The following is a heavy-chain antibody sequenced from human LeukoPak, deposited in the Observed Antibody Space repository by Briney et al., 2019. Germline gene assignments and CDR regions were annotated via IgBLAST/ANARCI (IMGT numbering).Heavy chain of an antibody. CDR2: FDPEDGET. CDR3: ATRSPVMPPEAFDI. CDR1: GYTHTELS. V-gene: IGHV1-24*01. Sequence: ASVKVSCKVSGYTHTELSMHWVRQAPGKGLEWMGGFDPEDGETIYAQKFQGRVTMTEDTSTDTAYMELSSLRSEDTAVYYCATRSPVMPPEAFDIWGQGTMVTVSS. J-gene: IGHJ3*02. D-gene: IGHD3-16*01.